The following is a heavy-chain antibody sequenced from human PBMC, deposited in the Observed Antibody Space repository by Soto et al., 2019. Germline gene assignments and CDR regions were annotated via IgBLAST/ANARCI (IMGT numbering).Heavy chain of an antibody. CDR3: ATEGYSSSSGVYYYYGMDV. CDR2: FDPEDGET. Sequence: ASEKVSCKASGYTFTSYYMHWVRQAPGKGLEWMGGFDPEDGETIYAQKFQGRVTMTEDTSTDTAYMELSSLRSEDTAVYYCATEGYSSSSGVYYYYGMDVWGQGTTVTVSS. CDR1: GYTFTSYY. V-gene: IGHV1-24*01. J-gene: IGHJ6*02. D-gene: IGHD6-6*01.